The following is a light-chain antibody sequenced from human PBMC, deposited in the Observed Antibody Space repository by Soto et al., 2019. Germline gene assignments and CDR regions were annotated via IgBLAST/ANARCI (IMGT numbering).Light chain of an antibody. CDR1: EYIITY. Sequence: DIQMTQSPSSLSASVGDRVTLTCRANEYIITYLNWYQQKVGKAPKLLIYGASNLQSGAPSRFSGSGSGTDFTLTISSLHPEDFAIYYCQQSYTTPFTFGPGTRVDI. CDR2: GAS. CDR3: QQSYTTPFT. V-gene: IGKV1-39*01. J-gene: IGKJ3*01.